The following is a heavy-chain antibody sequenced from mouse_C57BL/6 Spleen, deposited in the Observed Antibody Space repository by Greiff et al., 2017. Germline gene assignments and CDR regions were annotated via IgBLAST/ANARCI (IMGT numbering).Heavy chain of an antibody. J-gene: IGHJ2*01. Sequence: QVQLQQPGAELVKPGASVKLSCKASGYTFTSYWMHWVKQRPGQGLEWIGMIHPNSGSTNYNEKFKSKATLTVVKSSNTAYMQLSNLTSEDSAVYYCARRRITTVVAPFDYWGQGTTLTVSS. CDR2: IHPNSGST. CDR1: GYTFTSYW. D-gene: IGHD1-1*01. CDR3: ARRRITTVVAPFDY. V-gene: IGHV1-64*01.